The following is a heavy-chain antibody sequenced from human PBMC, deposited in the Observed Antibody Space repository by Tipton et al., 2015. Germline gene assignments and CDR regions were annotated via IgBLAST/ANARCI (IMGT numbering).Heavy chain of an antibody. V-gene: IGHV1-2*02. CDR3: AREIAVDIGAYYDAFDM. CDR1: GYTFSDYY. CDR2: INPNSGDT. Sequence: QVQLVQSGAEVKKPGASVKVSCKASGYTFSDYYIHWVRQAPGQGLEWMGWINPNSGDTNYAQKFQDRFTMTRDTSMSSAYMDLNNLRSDDTAVYHCAREIAVDIGAYYDAFDMWGLGTMVAVAS. J-gene: IGHJ3*02. D-gene: IGHD3-22*01.